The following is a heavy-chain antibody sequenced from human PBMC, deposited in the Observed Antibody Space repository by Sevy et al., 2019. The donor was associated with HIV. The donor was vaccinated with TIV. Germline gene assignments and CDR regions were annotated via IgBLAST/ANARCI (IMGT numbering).Heavy chain of an antibody. CDR3: TTAGPDYYDSSGYYSDY. CDR1: GFTFSNAW. J-gene: IGHJ4*02. Sequence: GGSLRLSCAASGFTFSNAWMSWVHQAPGKGLEWVGRIKSKTDGGTTDYAAPVKGRFTISRDDSKNTLYLQMNSLKTEDTAVDYCTTAGPDYYDSSGYYSDYWGQGTLVTVSS. D-gene: IGHD3-22*01. CDR2: IKSKTDGGTT. V-gene: IGHV3-15*01.